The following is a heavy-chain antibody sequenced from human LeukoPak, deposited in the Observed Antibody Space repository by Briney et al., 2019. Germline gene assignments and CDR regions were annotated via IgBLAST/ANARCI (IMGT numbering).Heavy chain of an antibody. CDR1: GFTFSSYA. Sequence: PGGSLRLSCAASGFTFSSYAMSWVRQAPGKGLEWVSAISGSGGHTLYYADSVRGRFTVSRDSASNSVSLRMNSLRAEDTGTYQCVVLMNHWGQGTPVTVST. CDR3: VVLMNH. J-gene: IGHJ4*02. D-gene: IGHD1-14*01. CDR2: ISGSGGHTL. V-gene: IGHV3-23*01.